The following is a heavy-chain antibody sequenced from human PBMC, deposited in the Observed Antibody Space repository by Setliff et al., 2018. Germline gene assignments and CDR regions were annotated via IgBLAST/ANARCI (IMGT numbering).Heavy chain of an antibody. V-gene: IGHV1-46*01. CDR1: GYTFTSYY. CDR2: INPSGGST. J-gene: IGHJ6*02. Sequence: GASVKVSCKASGYTFTSYYMLWVRQAPGQGLEWMGIINPSGGSTSYAQKFQGRVTMTRDTSTSTVYMELSSLRSEDTAVYYCARDPTTYYDILTGSSSRRYGMDVWGQGTTVTVSS. D-gene: IGHD3-9*01. CDR3: ARDPTTYYDILTGSSSRRYGMDV.